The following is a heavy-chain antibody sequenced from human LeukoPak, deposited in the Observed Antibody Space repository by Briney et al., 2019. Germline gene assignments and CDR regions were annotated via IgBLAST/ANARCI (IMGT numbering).Heavy chain of an antibody. CDR2: IYYSGST. Sequence: PSETLSLTCTVSGGSISSSSYYWGWIRQPPGKGLEWIGSIYYSGSTYYNPSLKSRVTISVDTSKNQFSLKLSSVTAADTAVCYCARRQPPTGYYANYFDYWGQGTLVTVSS. CDR1: GGSISSSSYY. J-gene: IGHJ4*02. CDR3: ARRQPPTGYYANYFDY. V-gene: IGHV4-39*01. D-gene: IGHD3-9*01.